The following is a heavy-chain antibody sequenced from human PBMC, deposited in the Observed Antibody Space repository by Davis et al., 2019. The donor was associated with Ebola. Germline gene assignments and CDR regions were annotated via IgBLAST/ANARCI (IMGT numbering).Heavy chain of an antibody. CDR2: IRRDGGET. J-gene: IGHJ4*02. CDR3: ARDAVPAAQDY. V-gene: IGHV3-7*03. Sequence: GGSLRLSCAAASGFAFSIHWMTWVRQAPGKGLEWVANIRRDGGETYYADSVKGRFAISRDNAKSSLYLQMDSLRAEDTAIYYCARDAVPAAQDYWGQGTLVTVSS. CDR1: GFAFSIHW. D-gene: IGHD2-2*01.